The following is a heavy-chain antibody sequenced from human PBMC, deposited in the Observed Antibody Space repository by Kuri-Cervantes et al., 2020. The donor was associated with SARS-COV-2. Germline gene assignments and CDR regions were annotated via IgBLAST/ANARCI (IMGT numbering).Heavy chain of an antibody. CDR2: IGTAGDT. CDR1: GFTLSSYD. Sequence: GEALKISCAASGFTLSSYDMHWVRQATGKGLEWVSAIGTAGDTYYPGSVKGRFTISRENAKNSLYLQMNSLRAEDTAVYYCAIESYYYGMDVWGQGTVVTVSS. J-gene: IGHJ6*02. V-gene: IGHV3-13*01. CDR3: AIESYYYGMDV.